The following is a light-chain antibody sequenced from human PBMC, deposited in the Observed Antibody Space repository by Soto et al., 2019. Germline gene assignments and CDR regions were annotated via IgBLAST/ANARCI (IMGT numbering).Light chain of an antibody. CDR3: NSYAGSNNWV. Sequence: QSVLTQPPSASGSPGQSVTISCTGTSSDVGGYNYVSWYQQHPGKAPKLMIYEVSKRPSGVPVRFSGSKSGNTASLTVSGLQAEDEADYYCNSYAGSNNWVFGGGTKVTVL. V-gene: IGLV2-8*01. CDR2: EVS. J-gene: IGLJ3*02. CDR1: SSDVGGYNY.